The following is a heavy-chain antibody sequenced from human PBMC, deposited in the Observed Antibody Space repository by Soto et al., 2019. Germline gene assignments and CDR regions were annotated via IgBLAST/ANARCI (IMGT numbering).Heavy chain of an antibody. CDR3: ASENYDFWSGYTPYYYYGMDV. CDR2: MNPNSGNT. Sequence: ASVKVSCKASGHTFTSYDINWVRQATGQGLEWMGWMNPNSGNTGYAQKFQGRVTMTRNTSISTAYMELSSLRSEDTAVYYCASENYDFWSGYTPYYYYGMDVWGQGTTVTVSS. CDR1: GHTFTSYD. J-gene: IGHJ6*02. V-gene: IGHV1-8*01. D-gene: IGHD3-3*01.